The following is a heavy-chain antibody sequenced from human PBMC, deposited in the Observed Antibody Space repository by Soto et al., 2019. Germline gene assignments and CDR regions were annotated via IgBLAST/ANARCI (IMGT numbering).Heavy chain of an antibody. V-gene: IGHV4-30-4*01. J-gene: IGHJ4*02. Sequence: QVQLQESGPGLVKPSQTLSLTCTVSGDSITNDDYYWSWIRQPPGKGLEWIGHIDYSRNTAYNPSLKSRVAKSVDTSKNQFSLKLRSVTAADTALYYCASKIVLVPGATGDYFDSWGQGTLVTVSS. CDR1: GDSITNDDYY. CDR3: ASKIVLVPGATGDYFDS. D-gene: IGHD2-2*01. CDR2: IDYSRNT.